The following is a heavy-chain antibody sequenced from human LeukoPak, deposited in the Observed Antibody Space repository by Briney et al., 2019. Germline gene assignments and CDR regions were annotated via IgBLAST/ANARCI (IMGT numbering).Heavy chain of an antibody. CDR2: IYYSGST. Sequence: EASETLSLTCTVSGGSIRGYYWSWIRQPPGKGLEWIGYIYYSGSTNYNPSLQSRVTISVDTSKNQFSLNLTSVTAADTAVYYCARYGSGTYPGFDYWGQGILVTVSS. CDR3: ARYGSGTYPGFDY. D-gene: IGHD3-10*01. V-gene: IGHV4-59*08. CDR1: GGSIRGYY. J-gene: IGHJ4*02.